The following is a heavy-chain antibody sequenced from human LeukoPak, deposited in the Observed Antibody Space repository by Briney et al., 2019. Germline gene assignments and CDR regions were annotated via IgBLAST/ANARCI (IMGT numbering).Heavy chain of an antibody. CDR1: GGSISSSNW. J-gene: IGHJ4*02. CDR3: ARKDYGDYGEFDY. D-gene: IGHD4-17*01. CDR2: ILHSGST. Sequence: TGTLSLTCAVSGGSISSSNWWSWVRQPPGKGLEWIGEILHSGSTNYNSSLKSRVTISVDKSKNQFSLKLSSVTAADTAVYYCARKDYGDYGEFDYWGQGTLVTVSS. V-gene: IGHV4-4*02.